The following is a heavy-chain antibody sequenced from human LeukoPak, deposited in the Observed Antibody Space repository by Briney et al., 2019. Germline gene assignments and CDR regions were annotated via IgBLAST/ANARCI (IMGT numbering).Heavy chain of an antibody. D-gene: IGHD6-19*01. CDR1: GGSFSGYY. CDR3: ARAGAMAAPSRPFDY. CDR2: INHGGRT. V-gene: IGHV4-34*01. Sequence: SETLSLTCAVYGGSFSGYYWGWIPQPPGKGLEWFGEINHGGRTNYIPSLKSRVTISVDTSKNQFSLKLSSVTAADTAVYYCARAGAMAAPSRPFDYWGQGTLVTVSS. J-gene: IGHJ4*02.